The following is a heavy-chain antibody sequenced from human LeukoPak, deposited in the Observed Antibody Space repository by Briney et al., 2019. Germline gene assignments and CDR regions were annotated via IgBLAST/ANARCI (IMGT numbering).Heavy chain of an antibody. V-gene: IGHV4-59*01. CDR1: GGSISSYY. J-gene: IGHJ4*02. CDR2: IYYTGST. Sequence: SETLSLTCTVSGGSISSYYWSWSRQPPGKGLEWIGYIYYTGSTNYNPSLKSRVTISVDTSKNQFSLKLSSVTAADTAVYYCARGYSGSYYGFDYWGQGTPVTVSS. CDR3: ARGYSGSYYGFDY. D-gene: IGHD1-26*01.